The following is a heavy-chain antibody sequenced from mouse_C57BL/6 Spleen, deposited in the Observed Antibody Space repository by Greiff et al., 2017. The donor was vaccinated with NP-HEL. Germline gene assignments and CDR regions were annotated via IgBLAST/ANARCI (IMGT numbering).Heavy chain of an antibody. CDR3: ARGHYYGSSYRFDY. CDR2: IDPSDSET. Sequence: VKLQESGAELVRPGSSVKLSCKASGYTFTSYWMHWVKQRPIQGLEWIGNIDPSDSETHYNQKFKDKATLTVDKSSSTAYMQLSSLTSEDSAVYYGARGHYYGSSYRFDYWGQGTTLTVSS. D-gene: IGHD1-1*01. V-gene: IGHV1-52*01. CDR1: GYTFTSYW. J-gene: IGHJ2*01.